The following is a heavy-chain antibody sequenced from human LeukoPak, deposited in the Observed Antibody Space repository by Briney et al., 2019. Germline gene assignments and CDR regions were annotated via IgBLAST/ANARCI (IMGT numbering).Heavy chain of an antibody. Sequence: GGSLRLSCAASGFTVSSNYMSWVRQAPGKGLEWVSVIYSGGSTYYADSVKGRFTISGDNSKNTLYLQMNSLRAEDTAVYYCAKGGYYDSSGYYRWGQGTLVTVSS. CDR3: AKGGYYDSSGYYR. CDR1: GFTVSSNY. V-gene: IGHV3-53*01. D-gene: IGHD3-22*01. J-gene: IGHJ4*02. CDR2: IYSGGST.